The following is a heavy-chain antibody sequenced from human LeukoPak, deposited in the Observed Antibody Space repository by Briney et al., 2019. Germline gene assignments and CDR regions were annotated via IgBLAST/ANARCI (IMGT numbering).Heavy chain of an antibody. CDR3: ARQADTAMVIDY. Sequence: SETLSLTCTVSGFSIRSTSYYWGWIRQPPGKGMEFIGSLYYSGSTYYNSSLQSRVTISVDTSKNQFSLELSSVTAADTAVYYCARQADTAMVIDYWGQGTLVTVSS. J-gene: IGHJ4*02. V-gene: IGHV4-39*01. CDR1: GFSIRSTSYY. D-gene: IGHD5-18*01. CDR2: LYYSGST.